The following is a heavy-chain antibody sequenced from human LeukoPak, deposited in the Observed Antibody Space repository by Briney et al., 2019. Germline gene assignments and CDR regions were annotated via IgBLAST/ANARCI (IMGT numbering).Heavy chain of an antibody. J-gene: IGHJ5*02. CDR3: ASRGSYGWVGWFDP. CDR2: ISPSGST. Sequence: SETLSLTCTVSGGSISSYYWSWIRQSAGKGLEWIGRISPSGSTNSNPSLKSRVTISVDTSKNQFSLKLSSVTAADTAVYYCASRGSYGWVGWFDPWGQGTLVTVSS. D-gene: IGHD5-18*01. V-gene: IGHV4-4*07. CDR1: GGSISSYY.